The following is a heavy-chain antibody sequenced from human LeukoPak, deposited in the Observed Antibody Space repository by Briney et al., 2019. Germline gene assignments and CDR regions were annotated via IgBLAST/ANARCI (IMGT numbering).Heavy chain of an antibody. CDR2: IYPGDSDT. CDR3: ASSSGSYRSFGY. V-gene: IGHV5-51*01. Sequence: GESLKISCKGSGYSFTSYWIGWVRQMPGKGLEWMGIIYPGDSDTTYSPSFQGQVTISADKSISTPYLQWSSLKAADSAMFYCASSSGSYRSFGYWGQGTLVTVSS. D-gene: IGHD1-26*01. J-gene: IGHJ4*02. CDR1: GYSFTSYW.